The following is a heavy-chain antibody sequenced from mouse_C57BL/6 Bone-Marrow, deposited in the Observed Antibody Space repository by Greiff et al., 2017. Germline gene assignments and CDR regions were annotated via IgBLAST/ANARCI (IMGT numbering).Heavy chain of an antibody. CDR3: VRQDYDYAMDY. D-gene: IGHD1-1*01. V-gene: IGHV10-1*01. CDR1: GFSFNTYA. J-gene: IGHJ4*01. Sequence: GGGLVQPKGSLKLSCAASGFSFNTYAMNWVRQAPGKGLEWVARIRSKSNNYATYYADSVKDRFTISRDDSESMLYLQMNNLKTEDTAMYYCVRQDYDYAMDYWGQGTSVTVSS. CDR2: IRSKSNNYAT.